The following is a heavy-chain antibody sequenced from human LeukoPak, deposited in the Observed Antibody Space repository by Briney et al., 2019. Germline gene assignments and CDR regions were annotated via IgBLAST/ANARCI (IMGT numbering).Heavy chain of an antibody. D-gene: IGHD3-22*01. CDR3: ARVSWEVPPRYYDSSGYRY. V-gene: IGHV3-23*01. J-gene: IGHJ4*02. CDR2: ISGSGGST. CDR1: GFTFSSYA. Sequence: GGSLRLSCAASGFTFSSYAMSWVRQAPGKGLEWVTAISGSGGSTYYADSVKGRFTISRDNSKNTLYLQMNSLRAEDTAVYYCARVSWEVPPRYYDSSGYRYWGQGTLVTVSS.